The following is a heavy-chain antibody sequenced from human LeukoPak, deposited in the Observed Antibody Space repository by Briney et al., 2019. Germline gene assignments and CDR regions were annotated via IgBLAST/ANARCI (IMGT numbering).Heavy chain of an antibody. CDR1: GGSFSGYY. D-gene: IGHD3-22*01. CDR3: ARGLGYYDSSGHTNFDY. V-gene: IGHV4-34*01. Sequence: SETLSLTCAVYGGSFSGYYWSWIRQPPGKGLEWIGEINHSGSTNYNPSLKSRVTISVGTSKNQFSLKLSSVTAADTAVYYCARGLGYYDSSGHTNFDYWGQGTLVTVSS. J-gene: IGHJ4*02. CDR2: INHSGST.